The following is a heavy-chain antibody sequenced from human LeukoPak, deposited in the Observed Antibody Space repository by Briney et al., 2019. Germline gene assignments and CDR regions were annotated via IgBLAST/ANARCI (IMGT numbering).Heavy chain of an antibody. CDR1: GFTFSDHY. CDR2: VRNKANSYTT. V-gene: IGHV3-72*01. Sequence: GGSLRLSCAASGFTFSDHYIDWVRQAPGKGLEWVACVRNKANSYTTDYAASVKGRFTISRDDSKNSLYLQMNRLKTEDTAVYFCIRGKGGSGNYYPFDYWGQGTLVTVSS. D-gene: IGHD3-10*01. CDR3: IRGKGGSGNYYPFDY. J-gene: IGHJ4*02.